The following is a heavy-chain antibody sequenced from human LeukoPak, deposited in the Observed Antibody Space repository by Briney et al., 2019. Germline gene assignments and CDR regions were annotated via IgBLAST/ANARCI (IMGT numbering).Heavy chain of an antibody. Sequence: GASLQISSQGSGSGFPSYWIGWGRRRPGKGGGGMGSTYPGKSDTRYSPSFQGQVTISADKSITTAYLQWSSLKASDTAMYYCARGVSYYDIFSHLSGAFDIWGQGTMVTVSS. CDR3: ARGVSYYDIFSHLSGAFDI. V-gene: IGHV5-51*01. D-gene: IGHD3-9*01. J-gene: IGHJ3*02. CDR2: TYPGKSDT. CDR1: GSGFPSYW.